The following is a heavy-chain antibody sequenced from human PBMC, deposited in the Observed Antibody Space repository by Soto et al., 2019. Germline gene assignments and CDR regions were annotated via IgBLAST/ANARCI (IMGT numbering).Heavy chain of an antibody. CDR1: NFVDLD. CDR2: IRNKANNYAT. D-gene: IGHD6-19*01. Sequence: NFVDLDMRCILKKTGKGLEWVGRIRNKANNYATEYDASVRGRFTISRDDSKNSLYLQMNSLETEDTAVYYCVRVPLVARAAAPRGWFDPWGQGTLVTVSS. J-gene: IGHJ5*02. CDR3: VRVPLVARAAAPRGWFDP. V-gene: IGHV3-72*01.